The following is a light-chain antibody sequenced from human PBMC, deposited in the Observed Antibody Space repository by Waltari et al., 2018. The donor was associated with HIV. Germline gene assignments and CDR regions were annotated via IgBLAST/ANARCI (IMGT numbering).Light chain of an antibody. V-gene: IGLV2-23*02. Sequence: ALPPPPPVPGLAGQSVPRSSPSTARDVRGYTLIPRYQQHPGKAPKLMIYEVSKLPSGVSNRFSGSKSGNTASLTISGLQAEDEADYYCCSYAGSSTDVVFGGGTKLTVL. CDR2: EVS. CDR1: ARDVRGYTL. CDR3: CSYAGSSTDVV. J-gene: IGLJ2*01.